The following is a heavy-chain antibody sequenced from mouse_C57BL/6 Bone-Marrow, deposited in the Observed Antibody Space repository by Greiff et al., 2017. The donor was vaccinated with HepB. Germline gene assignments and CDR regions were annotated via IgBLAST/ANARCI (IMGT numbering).Heavy chain of an antibody. CDR2: IWWNADK. Sequence: QVPLQESGPGLLQPSQSLSLSCSFSGFSLSTSYMGIGWLRPPSGMGLVWLVYIWWNADKYYNPFLKSRRTNSKDTSNNQVVLKITSVDPAATATYNCAKREPAWFAYWGQGTLVTVSA. CDR3: AKREPAWFAY. V-gene: IGHV8-5*01. CDR1: GFSLSTSYMG. J-gene: IGHJ3*01.